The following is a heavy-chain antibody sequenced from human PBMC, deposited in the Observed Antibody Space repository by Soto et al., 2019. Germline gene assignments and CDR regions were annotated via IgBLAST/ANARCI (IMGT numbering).Heavy chain of an antibody. J-gene: IGHJ4*02. CDR1: GYTFTSYA. Sequence: ASVKVSCKASGYTFTSYAMHWVRQAPGQRLEWMGWINAGNGNTKYSQKFQGRVTITRDTSASTAYMELSSLRSEDTAVYYCARGLFIAVAGTLGYWGQGTLVTVSS. D-gene: IGHD6-19*01. CDR3: ARGLFIAVAGTLGY. V-gene: IGHV1-3*01. CDR2: INAGNGNT.